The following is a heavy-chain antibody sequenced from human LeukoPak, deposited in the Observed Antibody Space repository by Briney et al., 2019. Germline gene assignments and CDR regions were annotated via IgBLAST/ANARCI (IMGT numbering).Heavy chain of an antibody. D-gene: IGHD2-2*01. V-gene: IGHV3-7*01. Sequence: GGSLRLSCSASGFPFSSYWISWVRQPPGKGLEWVANINEDGSVQDYVDAVKGRFTISRDNAKNSLYLEINSLRVDDTAVYYCVGQLLRAVWGKGTTVTVSS. CDR1: GFPFSSYW. J-gene: IGHJ6*04. CDR3: VGQLLRAV. CDR2: INEDGSVQ.